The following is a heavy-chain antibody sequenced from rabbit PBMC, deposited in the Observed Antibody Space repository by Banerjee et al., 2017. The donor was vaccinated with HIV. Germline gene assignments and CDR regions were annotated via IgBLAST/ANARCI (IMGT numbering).Heavy chain of an antibody. CDR2: IYINTGRT. J-gene: IGHJ4*01. D-gene: IGHD1-1*01. CDR3: ARDEASSGDYTFNL. V-gene: IGHV1S43*01. Sequence: QEQLKETGGGLVQPGGSLTLSCKASGIDFSSFYYMCWVRQAPGKGLELIACIYINTGRTWYASWVNGRFTITRSTSLNTVTLQLNSLTAADTATYFCARDEASSGDYTFNLWGQGTLVTVS. CDR1: GIDFSSFYY.